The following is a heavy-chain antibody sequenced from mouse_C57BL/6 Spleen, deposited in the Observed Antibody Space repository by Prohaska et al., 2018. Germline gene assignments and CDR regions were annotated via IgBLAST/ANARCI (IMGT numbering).Heavy chain of an antibody. J-gene: IGHJ1*03. V-gene: IGHV4-1*01. CDR2: INPDSSTI. D-gene: IGHD2-1*01. CDR1: GIDFSRYW. Sequence: EVKLLQSGGGLVQPGGSLKLSCAASGIDFSRYWMSWVRRAPGKGLEWIGEINPDSSTINYATSLKDKFIISRYNAKNTRYLQRRRVGSEDTALYNCASRNGDWYIDVRGTGTRVTGSS. CDR3: ASRNGDWYIDV.